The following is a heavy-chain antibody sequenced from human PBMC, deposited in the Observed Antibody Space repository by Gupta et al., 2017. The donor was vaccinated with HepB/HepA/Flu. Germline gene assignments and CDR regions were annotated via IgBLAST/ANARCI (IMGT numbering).Heavy chain of an antibody. CDR3: ARRVVMETNWFDP. Sequence: QVQLPESAPGLVTPSETLALTCTVSSGSISSSNYYWGWIRQPPGKGLEWIGNIDYSGRTYYNPSRRSRVTISVDTSKNQFSLRLSSVTAADTAVYYCARRVVMETNWFDPWGQGILVTVSS. J-gene: IGHJ5*02. V-gene: IGHV4-39*01. CDR2: IDYSGRT. CDR1: SGSISSSNYY. D-gene: IGHD3-22*01.